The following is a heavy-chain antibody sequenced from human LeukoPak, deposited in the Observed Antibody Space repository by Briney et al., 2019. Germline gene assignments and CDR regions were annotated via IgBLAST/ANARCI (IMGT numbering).Heavy chain of an antibody. J-gene: IGHJ4*02. CDR1: GFTFSSYA. CDR3: AKVPNYDFWSGYSHYFDY. D-gene: IGHD3-3*01. CDR2: ISGSGGST. Sequence: PGGSLRLSCAASGFTFSSYAMSLVRQAPGKGLEWVSAISGSGGSTYYADSVKGRFTISRDNSKNTLYLQMNSLRAEDTAVYYCAKVPNYDFWSGYSHYFDYWGQGTLVTVSS. V-gene: IGHV3-23*01.